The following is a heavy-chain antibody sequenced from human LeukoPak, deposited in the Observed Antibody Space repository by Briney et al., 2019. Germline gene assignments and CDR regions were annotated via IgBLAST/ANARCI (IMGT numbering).Heavy chain of an antibody. CDR3: ARDIGDTWYHRFDP. CDR1: GFTFSSYE. Sequence: GGSLRLSCAASGFTFSSYEMNWVRQAPGKGLEWVSYISSSGSTIYYADSVKGRFTISRDNAKNSLYLQMNSLRAEDTAVYYCARDIGDTWYHRFDPWGQGALVTVSS. V-gene: IGHV3-48*03. CDR2: ISSSGSTI. D-gene: IGHD6-13*01. J-gene: IGHJ5*02.